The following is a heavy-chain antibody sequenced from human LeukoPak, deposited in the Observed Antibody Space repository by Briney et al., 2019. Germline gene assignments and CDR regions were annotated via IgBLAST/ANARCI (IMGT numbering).Heavy chain of an antibody. J-gene: IGHJ4*02. Sequence: SETLSLTCTVSGGSISSYYWSWIRRPPGKGLEWIGYIYTSGSTNYNPSLKSRVTISVDTSKNQFSLKLSSVTAADTAVYYCARHGGVRWLEYFDYWGQGTLVTVSS. CDR2: IYTSGST. CDR1: GGSISSYY. D-gene: IGHD6-19*01. CDR3: ARHGGVRWLEYFDY. V-gene: IGHV4-4*09.